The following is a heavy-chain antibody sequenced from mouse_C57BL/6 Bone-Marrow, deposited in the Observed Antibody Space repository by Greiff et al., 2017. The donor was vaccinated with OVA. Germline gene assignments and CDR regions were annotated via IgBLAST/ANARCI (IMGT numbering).Heavy chain of an antibody. J-gene: IGHJ2*01. CDR1: GFTFSNYW. V-gene: IGHV6-3*01. D-gene: IGHD2-4*01. CDR2: IRLKSDNYAT. CDR3: TAIYYDYDGGYYFDY. Sequence: EVMLVESGGGLVQPGGSMKLSCVASGFTFSNYWMNWVRQSPEKGLEWVAQIRLKSDNYATHYAESVKGRFTISRDDSKSSVYLQMNNLRAEDTGIYYCTAIYYDYDGGYYFDYWAKAPLSQSPQ.